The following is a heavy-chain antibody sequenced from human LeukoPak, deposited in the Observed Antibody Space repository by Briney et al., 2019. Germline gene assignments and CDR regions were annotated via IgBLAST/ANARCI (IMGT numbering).Heavy chain of an antibody. V-gene: IGHV1-24*01. CDR2: FDPEDGET. CDR3: ACNYGDYADNFDY. CDR1: GYTLTELS. J-gene: IGHJ4*02. D-gene: IGHD4-17*01. Sequence: ASVTVSCKVSGYTLTELSMHWVRQAPGKGLEWMGGFDPEDGETIYAQKFQGRVTMTEDTSTDTAYMELSSLRSEDTAVYYCACNYGDYADNFDYWGQGTLVTVSS.